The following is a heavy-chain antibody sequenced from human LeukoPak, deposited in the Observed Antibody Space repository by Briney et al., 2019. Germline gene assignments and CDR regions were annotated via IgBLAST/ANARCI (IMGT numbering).Heavy chain of an antibody. CDR2: ISSSGSAI. J-gene: IGHJ6*04. CDR1: GFTFSSYE. V-gene: IGHV3-48*03. Sequence: GGSLRLSCAASGFTFSSYEMNWVRQAPGKGLEWVSYISSSGSAIYYADSVKGRFTISRDNAKNSLYLQMNSLRAEDTAVYYCARDQGYSGYPGNYYYYGMDVWGKGTTVTVSS. D-gene: IGHD5-12*01. CDR3: ARDQGYSGYPGNYYYYGMDV.